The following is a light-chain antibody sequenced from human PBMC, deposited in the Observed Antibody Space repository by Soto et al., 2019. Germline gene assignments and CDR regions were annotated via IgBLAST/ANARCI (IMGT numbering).Light chain of an antibody. CDR2: DVS. CDR1: SSDVVGYSY. Sequence: QSALTQPASVSGSPGQSIAISCTGTSSDVVGYSYVSWYQQQPGKAPKLVISDVSNRPSGVSDRFSGSKSGNTASLTISGLQTEDEADYYCASYTTSSTYVFGTGTKVTVL. V-gene: IGLV2-14*01. J-gene: IGLJ1*01. CDR3: ASYTTSSTYV.